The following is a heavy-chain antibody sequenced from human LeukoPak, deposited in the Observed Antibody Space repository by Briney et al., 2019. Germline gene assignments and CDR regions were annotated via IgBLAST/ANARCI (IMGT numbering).Heavy chain of an antibody. V-gene: IGHV3-48*01. CDR3: ARDLYCSSTSCWGHWYFDL. CDR2: ISSSSSTI. D-gene: IGHD2-2*01. CDR1: GFTFSSYS. Sequence: GGSLRLSCAASGFTFSSYSMNWVRQAPGKGLEWVSYISSSSSTIYYADSVKGRFTISRDNAKNSLYPQMNSLRAEDTAVYYCARDLYCSSTSCWGHWYFDLWGRGTLVTVSS. J-gene: IGHJ2*01.